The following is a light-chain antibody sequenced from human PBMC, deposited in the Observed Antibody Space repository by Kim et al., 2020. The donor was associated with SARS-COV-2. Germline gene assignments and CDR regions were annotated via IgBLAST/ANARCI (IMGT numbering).Light chain of an antibody. V-gene: IGKV3-11*01. J-gene: IGKJ4*01. CDR2: DAS. Sequence: PGERATLSCRASRNIDTYLAWYHQRPGQAPRRLVYDASNRATGVPDRFSGSGSGTDFTLTISSLEPEDFSIYYCQQRNSWPPAVTFGGGTKVDIK. CDR1: RNIDTY. CDR3: QQRNSWPPAVT.